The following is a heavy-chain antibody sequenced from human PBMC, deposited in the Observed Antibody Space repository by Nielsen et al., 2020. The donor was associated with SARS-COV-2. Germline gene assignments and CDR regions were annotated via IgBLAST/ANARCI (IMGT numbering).Heavy chain of an antibody. CDR3: ARMAAAGVWFDP. Sequence: WIRQPPGKALEWLAHIFSNDEKSYSTSLKSRLTISKDTSKNQVVLTMTNMDPVDTATYYCARMAAAGVWFDPWGQGTLVTVSS. V-gene: IGHV2-26*01. D-gene: IGHD6-13*01. CDR2: IFSNDEK. J-gene: IGHJ5*02.